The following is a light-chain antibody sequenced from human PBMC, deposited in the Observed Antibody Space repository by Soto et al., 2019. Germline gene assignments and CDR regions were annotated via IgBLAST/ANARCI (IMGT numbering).Light chain of an antibody. J-gene: IGLJ1*01. CDR1: SSDFGSYEF. Sequence: QSALTQPASVSGSPGQSITISCTGTSSDFGSYEFVSWYQQHPGKVPTLIIYEVVQRPSGVPDRFSGSKSGNTASLTVSGLQAADEADYFCKSYAGSNTYVFGSGTKVTVL. V-gene: IGLV2-8*01. CDR2: EVV. CDR3: KSYAGSNTYV.